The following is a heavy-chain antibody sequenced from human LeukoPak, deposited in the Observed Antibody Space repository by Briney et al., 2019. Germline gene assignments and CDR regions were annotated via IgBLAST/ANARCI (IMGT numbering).Heavy chain of an antibody. CDR3: ASTFVGSSGWYPFDY. CDR2: ISYDGSNK. J-gene: IGHJ4*02. V-gene: IGHV3-30-3*01. D-gene: IGHD6-19*01. Sequence: QPGRSLRLSCAASGFTFSSYAMHWVRQAPGKGLEWVAVISYDGSNKYYADSVEGRFTISRDNAKNSLYLQMNSLRDEDTAVYYCASTFVGSSGWYPFDYWGQGALVTVSS. CDR1: GFTFSSYA.